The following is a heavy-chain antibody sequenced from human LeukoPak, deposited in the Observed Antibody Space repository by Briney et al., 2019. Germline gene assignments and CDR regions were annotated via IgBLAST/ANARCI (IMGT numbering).Heavy chain of an antibody. J-gene: IGHJ4*02. CDR1: GFTFDDYT. V-gene: IGHV3-43*01. CDR3: AKSGYSCSGGSCYGGHFDY. Sequence: GGSLRLSCAASGFTFDDYTMHWVRQAPGKGLEWVSLISWDGGSTYYADSVKGRFTISRDNSRNSLYLQMNSLRTDDTALYYCAKSGYSCSGGSCYGGHFDYWGQGTLVTVSS. D-gene: IGHD2-15*01. CDR2: ISWDGGST.